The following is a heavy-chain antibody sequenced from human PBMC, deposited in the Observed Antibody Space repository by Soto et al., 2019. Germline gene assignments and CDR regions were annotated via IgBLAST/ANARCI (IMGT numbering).Heavy chain of an antibody. V-gene: IGHV4-4*02. Sequence: QVQLRESGPGMVRPSGTLSLTCAVSGTSISSTFWWTWVRQSPGKGLEWIGEIYHSGSTKYNPSLKSRVTISVDKSNNQFSLELRAVTVADTAVYYCATLPPRIVVVRSEIPAWGQGTLVIVSA. CDR1: GTSISSTFW. CDR3: ATLPPRIVVVRSEIPA. D-gene: IGHD2-15*01. CDR2: IYHSGST. J-gene: IGHJ5*02.